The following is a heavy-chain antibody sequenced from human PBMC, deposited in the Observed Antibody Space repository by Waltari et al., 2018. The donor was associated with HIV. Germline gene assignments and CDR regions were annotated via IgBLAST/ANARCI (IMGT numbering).Heavy chain of an antibody. V-gene: IGHV4-34*01. CDR1: GGSFSGYY. CDR2: INHSGST. J-gene: IGHJ5*02. D-gene: IGHD2-2*01. Sequence: QVQLQQWGAGLLKPSETLSLTCAVYGGSFSGYYWSWIRQPPGKGLEWIGEINHSGSTNYTPSLKSRVTISVDTSKNQFSLKLSSVTAADTAVYYCARGVTYIVVVPAASRPNWFDPWGQGTLVTVSS. CDR3: ARGVTYIVVVPAASRPNWFDP.